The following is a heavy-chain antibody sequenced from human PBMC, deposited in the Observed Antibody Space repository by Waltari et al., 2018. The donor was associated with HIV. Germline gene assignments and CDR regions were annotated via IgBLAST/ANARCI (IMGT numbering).Heavy chain of an antibody. CDR1: GFTFNTSA. V-gene: IGHV3-30*01. J-gene: IGHJ6*02. D-gene: IGHD3-22*01. CDR2: ISNDESKN. CDR3: ARDSSGYYYVGYGMDV. Sequence: QVQLVESGGGVVQPGRSLRLSCAASGFTFNTSAMYWVRQAPGKVLEFLAVISNDESKNYYAYSMKGRFTISRDNSKTTLYLQMNSLRAEDTAVYYCARDSSGYYYVGYGMDVWGQGTTVTVSS.